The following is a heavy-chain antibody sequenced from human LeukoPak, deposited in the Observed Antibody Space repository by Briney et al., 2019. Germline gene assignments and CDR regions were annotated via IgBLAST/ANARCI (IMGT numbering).Heavy chain of an antibody. Sequence: PSETLSLTCTVSGGSISNKYWSWIRQPPGKVLEWIGYIYYTGSTNYNPSLKSRVTISVETSKNQFSLKLKSVTAADTAVYYCARGGYYGSGNDFRFDPWGQGTLVTVSS. CDR3: ARGGYYGSGNDFRFDP. CDR2: IYYTGST. J-gene: IGHJ5*02. CDR1: GGSISNKY. D-gene: IGHD3-10*01. V-gene: IGHV4-59*01.